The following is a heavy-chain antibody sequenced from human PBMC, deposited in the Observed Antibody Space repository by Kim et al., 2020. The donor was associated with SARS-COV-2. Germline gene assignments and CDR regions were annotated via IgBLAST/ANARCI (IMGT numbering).Heavy chain of an antibody. CDR3: TTQPLPLRGHSYGYSDH. J-gene: IGHJ4*02. Sequence: GGSLRLSCAVSGFTFSNAWMTWVRQAPGKGLEWVGRIKCKTDGGTPDYAAPVKGRFTISRDDSENTLYLQMDSLKTEDTAVYYCTTQPLPLRGHSYGYSDHWGQGTLVTVSS. D-gene: IGHD5-18*01. CDR2: IKCKTDGGTP. V-gene: IGHV3-15*01. CDR1: GFTFSNAW.